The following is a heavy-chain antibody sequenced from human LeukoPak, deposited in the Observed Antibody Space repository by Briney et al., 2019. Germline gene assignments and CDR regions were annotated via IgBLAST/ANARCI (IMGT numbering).Heavy chain of an antibody. V-gene: IGHV3-7*01. J-gene: IGHJ6*02. CDR1: GFTFSSYW. D-gene: IGHD2-2*01. CDR2: IKQDGSEK. Sequence: GGSPRLSRAASGFTFSSYWMSWVRQAPGKGLEWVANIKQDGSEKYYVDSVKGRFTISRDNAKNSLYLQMNSLRAEDTAVYYCARDTDIVVVPAARSESYYYGMDVWGQGTTVTVSS. CDR3: ARDTDIVVVPAARSESYYYGMDV.